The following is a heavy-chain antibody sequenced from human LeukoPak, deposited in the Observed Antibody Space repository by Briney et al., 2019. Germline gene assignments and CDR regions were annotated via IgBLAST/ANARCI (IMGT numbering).Heavy chain of an antibody. Sequence: SETLSLTCTVSGGSISSSNWWSWVRQPPGKGLEWIGEIYHSGSTNYNPSLKSRVTISVDKSKNQFSLKLSSVTAADTAVYYCATDSSGSYPRWGKNFDYWGQGTLVTVSS. J-gene: IGHJ4*02. CDR3: ATDSSGSYPRWGKNFDY. CDR2: IYHSGST. D-gene: IGHD1-26*01. V-gene: IGHV4-4*02. CDR1: GGSISSSNW.